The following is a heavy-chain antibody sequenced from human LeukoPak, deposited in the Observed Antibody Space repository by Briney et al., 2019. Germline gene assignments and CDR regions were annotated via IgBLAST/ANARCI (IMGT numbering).Heavy chain of an antibody. V-gene: IGHV3-74*01. CDR3: ARDQYSSTWYRGAFDV. D-gene: IGHD6-13*01. J-gene: IGHJ3*01. Sequence: GGSLRLSCAAPGFTFTTSWMHWFRQAPGKGLVWVPRIESDGTSTTYADSVKGRFTISRDNAKNTLYLQMDSLRAEDTAVYYCARDQYSSTWYRGAFDVWGQGTMVSVSS. CDR1: GFTFTTSW. CDR2: IESDGTST.